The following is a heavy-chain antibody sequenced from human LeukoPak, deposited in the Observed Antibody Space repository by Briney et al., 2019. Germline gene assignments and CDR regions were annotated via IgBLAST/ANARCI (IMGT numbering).Heavy chain of an antibody. CDR2: IVGSGGRT. Sequence: PGGSLRLSCVASGFTFSSYAMTWVRQAPGKGLEWVSAIVGSGGRTYYADSVKGRFTISRDNSKNTLYLQMNTLRAEDTAVYYCAKGGYYRDFDYWGQGTLVTVSS. J-gene: IGHJ4*02. D-gene: IGHD3-22*01. V-gene: IGHV3-23*01. CDR1: GFTFSSYA. CDR3: AKGGYYRDFDY.